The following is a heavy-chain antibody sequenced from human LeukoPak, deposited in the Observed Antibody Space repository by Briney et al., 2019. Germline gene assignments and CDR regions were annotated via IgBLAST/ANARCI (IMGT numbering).Heavy chain of an antibody. V-gene: IGHV4-39*07. J-gene: IGHJ4*02. Sequence: PSETLSLTCTVSGDSISSSSFFWGWIRQPPGKGLEWIGAVYSENTYYNPSLKSRVSISVDTSKNQFSLKLSSVTAADTAVYYCARDRTYSGYDLDYFDYWGQGTLVTVSS. CDR1: GDSISSSSFF. D-gene: IGHD5-12*01. CDR3: ARDRTYSGYDLDYFDY. CDR2: VYSENT.